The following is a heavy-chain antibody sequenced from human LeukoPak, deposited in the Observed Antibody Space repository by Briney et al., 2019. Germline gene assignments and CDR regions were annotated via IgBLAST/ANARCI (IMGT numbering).Heavy chain of an antibody. CDR1: GFSFSSYT. J-gene: IGHJ6*02. V-gene: IGHV3-30*03. CDR2: TSYDEDSNK. D-gene: IGHD3-10*01. CDR3: ARDISMVRGKMDV. Sequence: PGGSLRLSCAASGFSFSSYTMNWVRQAPGKGLEGVAVTSYDEDSNKYYVDSVKGRFTISRDNSKNTLYLQMNSLRVEDTAVYYCARDISMVRGKMDVWGQGTTVTVSS.